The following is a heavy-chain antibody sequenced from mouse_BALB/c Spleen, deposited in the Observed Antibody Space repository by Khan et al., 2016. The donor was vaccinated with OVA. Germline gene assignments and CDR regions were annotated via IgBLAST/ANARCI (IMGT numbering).Heavy chain of an antibody. CDR3: ARGGAARATWDYFDY. V-gene: IGHV1-63*02. J-gene: IGHJ2*01. CDR2: IFPGGGYT. Sequence: VQLQQSGAELVRPGTSVKMSCKAAGYTFTNYWIGWVKQRPGHGLEWIGDIFPGGGYTNYNEKFKGKATLTADTSSSTAYMQLRSLTTEDSAIYFWARGGAARATWDYFDYWGQGTTLTVSS. CDR1: GYTFTNYW. D-gene: IGHD3-1*01.